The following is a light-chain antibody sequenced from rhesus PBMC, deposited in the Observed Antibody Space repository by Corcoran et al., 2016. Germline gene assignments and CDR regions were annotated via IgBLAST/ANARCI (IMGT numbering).Light chain of an antibody. V-gene: IGKV1-25*01. CDR1: QGITND. Sequence: DIQMTQSPSSLSASVGDRVTITCRASQGITNDVAWYQQKPGETPKLLIYEASSLQSGIPSRFSGSGSGTDFTLTISSLQPEDFATYYCQHYYSTPYSFGQGTKVEIK. CDR3: QHYYSTPYS. J-gene: IGKJ2*01. CDR2: EAS.